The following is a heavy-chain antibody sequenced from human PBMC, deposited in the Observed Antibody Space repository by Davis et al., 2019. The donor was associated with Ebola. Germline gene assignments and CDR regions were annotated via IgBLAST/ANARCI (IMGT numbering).Heavy chain of an antibody. V-gene: IGHV3-49*04. CDR3: TRPGFSGYDSDY. D-gene: IGHD5-12*01. Sequence: GESLKISCTASGFAFGDYAMNWVRQAPGKGLEWVGFIRSKAYGGKTQYAASVKGRFTISRDDSKNTAYLQMNSLKTEDTAVYYCTRPGFSGYDSDYWGQGTLVTVSS. CDR1: GFAFGDYA. J-gene: IGHJ4*02. CDR2: IRSKAYGGKT.